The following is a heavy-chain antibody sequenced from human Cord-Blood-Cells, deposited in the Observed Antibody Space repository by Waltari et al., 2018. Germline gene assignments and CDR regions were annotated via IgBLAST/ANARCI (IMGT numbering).Heavy chain of an antibody. J-gene: IGHJ4*02. CDR2: ISGSGGST. CDR1: GFTFSSYA. Sequence: EVQLLESGGGLVQPGGSLRLSCAASGFTFSSYAMSWVRQAPGRGLEWVSAISGSGGSTYYADSVKGRFTISRDNSKNTLYLQMNSLRAEDTAVYYCATGKPGVPAADYWGQGTLVTVSS. CDR3: ATGKPGVPAADY. D-gene: IGHD2-2*01. V-gene: IGHV3-23*01.